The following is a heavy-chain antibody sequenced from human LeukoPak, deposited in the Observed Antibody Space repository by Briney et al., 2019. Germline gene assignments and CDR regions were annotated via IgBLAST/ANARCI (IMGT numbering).Heavy chain of an antibody. V-gene: IGHV4-39*01. Sequence: SETLSPTCPVSAGSISSSSYYSGWIRQPPGKGLEWIGRIYYSGITYYNPSLKSRVTISVEPSNNQFSLKLSSVTAADTAMYYCARLLIYCSRTSRHFDYWGQGTLVTVSS. CDR2: IYYSGIT. CDR1: AGSISSSSYY. D-gene: IGHD2-2*01. CDR3: ARLLIYCSRTSRHFDY. J-gene: IGHJ4*02.